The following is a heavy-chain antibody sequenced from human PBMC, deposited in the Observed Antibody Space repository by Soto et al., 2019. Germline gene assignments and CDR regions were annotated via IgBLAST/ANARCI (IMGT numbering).Heavy chain of an antibody. V-gene: IGHV1-3*01. CDR2: INAGNGNT. Sequence: ASVNVSCKSSGYTFTSYSIHWVRQAPGQRLEWMGWINAGNGNTKYSQKFQGRVTITRDTSASTAYMELSSLRSEDTAVYYCARVAATIYYYGMDVWGQGTTVT. CDR3: ARVAATIYYYGMDV. D-gene: IGHD2-15*01. CDR1: GYTFTSYS. J-gene: IGHJ6*02.